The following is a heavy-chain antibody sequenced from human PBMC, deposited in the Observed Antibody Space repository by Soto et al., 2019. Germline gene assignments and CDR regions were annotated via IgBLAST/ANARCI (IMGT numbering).Heavy chain of an antibody. V-gene: IGHV3-33*01. J-gene: IGHJ3*02. CDR3: AREAAYSSQTDAFDI. CDR1: GETFYSYG. CDR2: IWYDGSNK. D-gene: IGHD6-13*01. Sequence: GGSTRLSRAASGETFYSYGMHWVRQAQGKGLEWVAVIWYDGSNKYYADSVKGRFTISRDNSKNTLYLQMNSLRAEDTAVYYCAREAAYSSQTDAFDIWGQGTMVTVSS.